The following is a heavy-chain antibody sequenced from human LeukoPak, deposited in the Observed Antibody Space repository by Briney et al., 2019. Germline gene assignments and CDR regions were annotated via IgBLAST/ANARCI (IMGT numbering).Heavy chain of an antibody. CDR1: GGAISSYY. Sequence: RSSETLPLTCTVSGGAISSYYWSWIRQPPGKGLEWIGYIYYSGSTNYNPSLKSRVTISVDTSKNQFSLKLSSVTAADTAVYYCARDGDGYDIWGQGTMVTVSS. V-gene: IGHV4-59*01. CDR2: IYYSGST. CDR3: ARDGDGYDI. J-gene: IGHJ3*02. D-gene: IGHD5-24*01.